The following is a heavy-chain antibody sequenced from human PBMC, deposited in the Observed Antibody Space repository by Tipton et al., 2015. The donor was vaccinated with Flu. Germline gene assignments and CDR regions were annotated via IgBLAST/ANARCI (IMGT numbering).Heavy chain of an antibody. D-gene: IGHD4-11*01. CDR2: TFHSGNT. V-gene: IGHV4-39*07. CDR1: GDSIISSNYY. J-gene: IGHJ5*02. CDR3: ARRDYSNYVSEPKSCYDP. Sequence: LRLSCGVSGDSIISSNYYWGWIRQPPGKGLVWIGNTFHSGNTYLNPSLKSRFTITIDTSKTQFSLKLRSVTAADTAVYYCARRDYSNYVSEPKSCYDPWGQGALVTVS.